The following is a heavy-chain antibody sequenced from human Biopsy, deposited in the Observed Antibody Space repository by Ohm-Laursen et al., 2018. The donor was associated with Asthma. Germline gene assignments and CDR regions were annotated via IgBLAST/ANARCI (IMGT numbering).Heavy chain of an antibody. V-gene: IGHV4-39*01. J-gene: IGHJ6*02. CDR1: SGSGGCMRSGNYY. Sequence: SQTLSLTCSLSSGSGGCMRSGNYYWGWIRQPPGKGLEWIGSIYYSGTTYYNPSLESRVTGSADTSKNEFSLKLTSVTAADTAVYYCVRGSSSWHHGPFHYYYGLDVWGQGTTATVSS. CDR2: IYYSGTT. D-gene: IGHD6-13*01. CDR3: VRGSSSWHHGPFHYYYGLDV.